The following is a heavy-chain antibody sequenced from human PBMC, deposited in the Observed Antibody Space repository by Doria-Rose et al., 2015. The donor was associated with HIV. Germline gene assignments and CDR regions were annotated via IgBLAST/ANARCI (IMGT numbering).Heavy chain of an antibody. J-gene: IGHJ4*02. D-gene: IGHD2-21*02. Sequence: SGPRLVKPSETLSLTCTVSGGSISSSSYYWGWIRRPPGKGLEWIGSIYYSGSTYYNPSLKSRVTISVDTSKNQFSLKLSSVTAADTAVYYCARDGDGQSDYWGQGTLVTVSS. CDR1: GGSISSSSYY. CDR3: ARDGDGQSDY. CDR2: IYYSGST. V-gene: IGHV4-39*07.